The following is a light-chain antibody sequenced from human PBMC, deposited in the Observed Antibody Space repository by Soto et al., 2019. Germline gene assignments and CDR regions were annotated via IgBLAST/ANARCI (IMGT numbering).Light chain of an antibody. J-gene: IGKJ1*01. CDR1: QPIINY. V-gene: IGKV1-16*01. CDR2: GTS. CDR3: QQYNSYST. Sequence: DIQMTQSPASLSASVGDRVTITCRASQPIINYLNWYQQKSGRAPKLLIYGTSKLHSGVPSRFSGSGSGTEFTLTISSLQPDDFATYYCQQYNSYSTFGQGTKVDIK.